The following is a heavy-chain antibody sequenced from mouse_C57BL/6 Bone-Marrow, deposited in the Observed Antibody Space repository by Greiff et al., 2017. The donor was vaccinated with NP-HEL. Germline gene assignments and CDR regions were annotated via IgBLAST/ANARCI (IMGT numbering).Heavy chain of an antibody. Sequence: EVQLQQSGAELVRPGASVKLSCTASGFHIKDDYMHWVKQRPEQGLEWIGWIDPENGDTEYASKFQGKATITADTSSNTDYLQRSSLTSEDTAVYYCTGGYWYFDVWGTGTTVTVSS. CDR1: GFHIKDDY. J-gene: IGHJ1*03. V-gene: IGHV14-4*01. CDR2: IDPENGDT. CDR3: TGGYWYFDV.